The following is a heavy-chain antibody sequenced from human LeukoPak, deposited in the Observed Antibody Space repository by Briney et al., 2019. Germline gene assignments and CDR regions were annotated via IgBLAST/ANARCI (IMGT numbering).Heavy chain of an antibody. CDR3: ARDLGDCSSTSCYYYYYMDV. J-gene: IGHJ6*03. CDR1: GFTFSTYW. CDR2: IKQDGSEK. Sequence: GGSLRLSCAASGFTFSTYWMSWVRQAPGKGLEWVAKIKQDGSEKYYVDSVKGRFTISRDNAKNSLYLQMNSLRAEDTAVYYCARDLGDCSSTSCYYYYYMDVWGKGTTVTVSS. V-gene: IGHV3-7*01. D-gene: IGHD2-2*01.